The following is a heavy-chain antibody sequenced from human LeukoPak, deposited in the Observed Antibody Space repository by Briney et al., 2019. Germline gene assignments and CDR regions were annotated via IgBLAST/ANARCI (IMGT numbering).Heavy chain of an antibody. J-gene: IGHJ4*02. Sequence: PGGSLRLSCAASGFTFSSYAMYWVRQAPGKGLEWVSGIFGSGGSTHYADSVKGRFTISRDNSKNTLYLQMNTLRAEDTALYYCAKGSGSSWHHFDYWGQGTLVTASS. CDR2: IFGSGGST. CDR3: AKGSGSSWHHFDY. D-gene: IGHD6-13*01. CDR1: GFTFSSYA. V-gene: IGHV3-23*01.